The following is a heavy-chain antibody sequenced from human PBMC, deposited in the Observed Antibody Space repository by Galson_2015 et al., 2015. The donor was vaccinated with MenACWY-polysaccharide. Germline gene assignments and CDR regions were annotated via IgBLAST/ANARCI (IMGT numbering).Heavy chain of an antibody. CDR2: ISWNSAST. Sequence: SLRLSCAASGFTFDDYAMHWVRQAPGKGLEWVSGISWNSASTGYADSVKGRFTISRDNAKNSLYLQMNSLRVEDTALYYCAKDILRAQYCSGGRCYPEGAFHIWGQGQWSPSLQ. D-gene: IGHD2-15*01. CDR3: AKDILRAQYCSGGRCYPEGAFHI. CDR1: GFTFDDYA. J-gene: IGHJ3*02. V-gene: IGHV3-9*01.